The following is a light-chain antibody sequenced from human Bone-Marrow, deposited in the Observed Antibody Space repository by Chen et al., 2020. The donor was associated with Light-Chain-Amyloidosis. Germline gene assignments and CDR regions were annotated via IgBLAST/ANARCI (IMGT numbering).Light chain of an antibody. J-gene: IGLJ1*01. CDR2: EVT. Sequence: QSALTQPASVSGSPGQSTTLSCPGTSSDVGGDNHVSWDQQHPDKAPKLMIYEVTNRPSWVPDRFSGSKSDNTASLTISGLQTEDEADYFCSSYTITNTLVFGSGTRVTVL. CDR1: SSDVGGDNH. V-gene: IGLV2-14*01. CDR3: SSYTITNTLV.